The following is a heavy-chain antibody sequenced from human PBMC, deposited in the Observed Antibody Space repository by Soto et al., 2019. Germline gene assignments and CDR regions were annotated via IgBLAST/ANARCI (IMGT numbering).Heavy chain of an antibody. CDR1: GYTFTSYG. V-gene: IGHV1-18*01. J-gene: IGHJ4*02. D-gene: IGHD3-22*01. CDR2: ISAYNGNT. CDR3: ARDLERVYDSSGYPGY. Sequence: VASVKVSCKASGYTFTSYGISWVRQAPGQGLEWMGWISAYNGNTNYAQKLQGRVTMTTDTSTSTAYMELRSLRSDDTAVYYCARDLERVYDSSGYPGYWGQGTLVTVSS.